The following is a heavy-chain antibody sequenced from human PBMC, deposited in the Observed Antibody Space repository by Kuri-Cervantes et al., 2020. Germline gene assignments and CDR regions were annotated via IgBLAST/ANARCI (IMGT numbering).Heavy chain of an antibody. CDR2: IYYSGST. V-gene: IGHV4-59*01. CDR3: ARETLFEYSYGFLDY. D-gene: IGHD5-18*01. CDR1: GGSISSYY. J-gene: IGHJ4*02. Sequence: SETLSLTCTVSGGSISSYYWSWIRQPPGKGLEWIGYIYYSGSTNYNPSLKSRVTISVDTSKNQFSLKLSSVTAEDTAVYYCARETLFEYSYGFLDYWGQGTLVTVSS.